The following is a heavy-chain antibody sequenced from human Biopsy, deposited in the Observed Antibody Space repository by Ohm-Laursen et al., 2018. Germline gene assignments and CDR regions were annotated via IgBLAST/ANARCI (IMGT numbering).Heavy chain of an antibody. D-gene: IGHD3-22*01. CDR2: INAKTGDT. CDR3: TRGGYYYDSLAYYYWFDP. V-gene: IGHV1-2*02. Sequence: SVKVSCKSSGYTFTGYHVHRVRQAPGQGLEWMGWINAKTGDTNYAQKFQGRVTMTRDTSISTAYVDLSSLRSDDTAVYYCTRGGYYYDSLAYYYWFDPWGQGTLVTVSS. CDR1: GYTFTGYH. J-gene: IGHJ5*02.